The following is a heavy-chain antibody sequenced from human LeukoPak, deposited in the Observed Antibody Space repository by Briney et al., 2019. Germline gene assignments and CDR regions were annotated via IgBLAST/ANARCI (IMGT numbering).Heavy chain of an antibody. Sequence: SETLSLTCTVSGGSISSSSYYWGWIRQPPGKGLEWIGSIYYSGSTYYNPSLKSRVTISVDTSKNQFSLKLSSVTAADTAVYYCARQTSLTVTHAFDIWGQGTMVTVSS. V-gene: IGHV4-39*01. CDR1: GGSISSSSYY. D-gene: IGHD4-17*01. CDR3: ARQTSLTVTHAFDI. J-gene: IGHJ3*02. CDR2: IYYSGST.